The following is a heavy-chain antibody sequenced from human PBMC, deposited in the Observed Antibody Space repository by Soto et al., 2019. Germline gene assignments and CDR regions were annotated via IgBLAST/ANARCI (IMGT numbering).Heavy chain of an antibody. CDR1: GGSISSYD. V-gene: IGHV4-59*01. CDR2: IYYSGST. CDR3: ARAWGYYFGY. Sequence: PSVMLCLTCTVSGGSISSYDWSCIRQPPRKGLEWIGYIYYSGSTNYNPSLKSRVTISVDTSKNQFSLKLSSVTAADTAVYYCARAWGYYFGYWGQGTLVTVSS. J-gene: IGHJ4*02. D-gene: IGHD3-16*01.